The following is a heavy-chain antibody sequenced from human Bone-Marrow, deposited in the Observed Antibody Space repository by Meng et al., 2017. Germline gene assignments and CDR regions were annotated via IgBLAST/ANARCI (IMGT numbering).Heavy chain of an antibody. J-gene: IGHJ4*02. Sequence: SVKVSCKASGGTFSSYAISWVRQAPGQGLEWMGGIIPIFGTANYAQKFQGRVTMTEDTSTDTAYMELSSLRSEDTAVYYCATEVGAFFDYWGQGTLVNVAS. D-gene: IGHD1-26*01. V-gene: IGHV1-69*06. CDR2: IIPIFGTA. CDR3: ATEVGAFFDY. CDR1: GGTFSSYA.